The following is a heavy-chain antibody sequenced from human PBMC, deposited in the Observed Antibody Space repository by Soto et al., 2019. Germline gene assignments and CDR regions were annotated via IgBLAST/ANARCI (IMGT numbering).Heavy chain of an antibody. J-gene: IGHJ4*02. V-gene: IGHV1-69*01. Sequence: QVQLVQSGAEVKKPGSSVKVSCKASGGIFSSYAISWLRQAPGQGIEWMGAVIPILGQAYYAQALQNRVSITADESTRTTYMELSSLRSADTAVYFCARVGGIGAPPGTDYWGQGTLVTVSS. CDR1: GGIFSSYA. CDR3: ARVGGIGAPPGTDY. D-gene: IGHD6-6*01. CDR2: VIPILGQA.